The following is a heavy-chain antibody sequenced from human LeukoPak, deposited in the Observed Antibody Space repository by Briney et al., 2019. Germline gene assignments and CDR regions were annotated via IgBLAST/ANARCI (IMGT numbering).Heavy chain of an antibody. CDR2: IYTSGST. J-gene: IGHJ4*02. V-gene: IGHV4-61*02. Sequence: SETLSLTCTVSGGSISSGSYYWSWIRQPAGKGLEWIGRIYTSGSTNYNPSLKSRVTISLDTSKNHFSLRLSSVTAADTAVYYCARDREVGATGYYFDYWGQGTLVTVSS. CDR3: ARDREVGATGYYFDY. D-gene: IGHD1-26*01. CDR1: GGSISSGSYY.